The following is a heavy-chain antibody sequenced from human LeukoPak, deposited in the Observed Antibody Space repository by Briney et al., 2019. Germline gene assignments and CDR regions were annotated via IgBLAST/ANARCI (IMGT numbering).Heavy chain of an antibody. Sequence: ASVKVSCKASGYTFTSYGIIWVRQAPGQGREWMGWISAYNGNTNYAQKLQGRVTMTTDTSTSTAYMELRSLRSDATAVYYCARTVVVTAEHAFDVWGQGTMVTVSS. CDR1: GYTFTSYG. J-gene: IGHJ3*01. V-gene: IGHV1-18*01. D-gene: IGHD2-21*02. CDR2: ISAYNGNT. CDR3: ARTVVVTAEHAFDV.